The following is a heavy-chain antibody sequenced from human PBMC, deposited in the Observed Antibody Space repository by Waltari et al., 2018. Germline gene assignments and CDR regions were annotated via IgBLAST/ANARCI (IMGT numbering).Heavy chain of an antibody. V-gene: IGHV3-53*03. D-gene: IGHD2-15*01. Sequence: EVQLVESGGDLLQPGGSLRLSCAASGFTVNSNYLNWVRQSPGKGLEWVSVVYVTGNTDYADSVKGRFTTSRDNSKNTVYLQMDSLRVEDTAMYYCARRLVVAGTLDVFDLWGQGTRVIVSS. CDR1: GFTVNSNY. J-gene: IGHJ3*01. CDR3: ARRLVVAGTLDVFDL. CDR2: VYVTGNT.